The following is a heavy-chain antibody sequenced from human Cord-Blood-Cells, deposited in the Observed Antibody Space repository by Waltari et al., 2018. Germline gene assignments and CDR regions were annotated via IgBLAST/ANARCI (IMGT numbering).Heavy chain of an antibody. J-gene: IGHJ4*02. CDR2: IYYSGRT. D-gene: IGHD6-6*01. CDR1: GGSISSSSYY. CDR3: ARAYSSSYYFDY. Sequence: QLQLQESGPGLVKPSETLSLTCTVSGGSISSSSYYWGWIRQPPGKGLEWIGSIYYSGRTYDNPSLKSRVTISVDTSKNQCSLKLSSVTAADTAVYYCARAYSSSYYFDYWGQGTLVTVSS. V-gene: IGHV4-39*01.